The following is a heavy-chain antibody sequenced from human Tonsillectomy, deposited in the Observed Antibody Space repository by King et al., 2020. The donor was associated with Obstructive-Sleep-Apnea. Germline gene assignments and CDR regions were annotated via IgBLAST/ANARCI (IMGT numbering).Heavy chain of an antibody. D-gene: IGHD3-10*01. CDR2: ISVYNGNT. CDR3: ARESSPFGSGSLSFLH. J-gene: IGHJ1*01. Sequence: HVQLVESGAEVKKPGASVKVSCKASGDTFTSYAFSWVRQAPGQGLEWMGWISVYNGNTNYAQNFQGRVTMTTDTSTTTAYMELTSLKSDDTAVYYCARESSPFGSGSLSFLHWGQGTLVTVSS. CDR1: GDTFTSYA. V-gene: IGHV1-18*01.